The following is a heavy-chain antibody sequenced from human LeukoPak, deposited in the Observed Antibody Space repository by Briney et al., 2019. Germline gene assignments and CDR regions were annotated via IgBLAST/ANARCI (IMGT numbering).Heavy chain of an antibody. D-gene: IGHD5-18*01. J-gene: IGHJ4*02. Sequence: GRSLRLSCAASGFPFSSYGMNWVRQAPGKGLEWVSYISSSSSTIYYADSVKGRFTISRDNAKNSLYLQMNSLRAEDTAVYYCASELGYGWVSYFDYWGQGTLVTVSS. CDR2: ISSSSSTI. V-gene: IGHV3-48*01. CDR3: ASELGYGWVSYFDY. CDR1: GFPFSSYG.